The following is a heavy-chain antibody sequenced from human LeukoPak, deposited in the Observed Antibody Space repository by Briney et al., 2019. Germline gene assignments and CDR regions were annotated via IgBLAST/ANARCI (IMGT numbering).Heavy chain of an antibody. Sequence: GGSLRLSCAASGFTFSGSALHWVRQASGKGLEWVGRIRSTANGYATAYAASVKGRFTISRDDSKNTAYLQRNSLKTEDTAVYYCTSYGAYPAFDIWGQGTMVTVSS. V-gene: IGHV3-73*01. J-gene: IGHJ3*02. CDR1: GFTFSGSA. CDR2: IRSTANGYAT. CDR3: TSYGAYPAFDI. D-gene: IGHD4-17*01.